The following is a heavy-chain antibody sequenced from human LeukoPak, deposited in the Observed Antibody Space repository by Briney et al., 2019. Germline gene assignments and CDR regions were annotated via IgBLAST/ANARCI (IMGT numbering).Heavy chain of an antibody. CDR2: INSDGSTT. J-gene: IGHJ4*02. CDR3: VRDLRESDF. D-gene: IGHD1-26*01. CDR1: GFTFSNYW. V-gene: IGHV3-74*01. Sequence: PGGSLRLSCAASGFTFSNYWMHWVRQAPGKGLEWVSRINSDGSTTNYADSVKGRITVSRDNAKNMVYLQMNRLRAEDTAVYYCVRDLRESDFWGQGSLVTVSS.